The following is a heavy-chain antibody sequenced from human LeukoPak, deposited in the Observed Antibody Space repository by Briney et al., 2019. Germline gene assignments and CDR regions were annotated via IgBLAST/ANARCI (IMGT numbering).Heavy chain of an antibody. CDR1: GFTFSSYW. CDR3: ARKALGYYDSSGYLDY. D-gene: IGHD3-22*01. V-gene: IGHV3-74*03. Sequence: GGSLRLSCAASGFTFSSYWMRWVRQAPGKGLVWVSRINSDGSSTTYADSVKGRFTISRDNAKDTLYLQMNSLRAEDTAVYYCARKALGYYDSSGYLDYWGQGTLVTVFS. J-gene: IGHJ4*02. CDR2: INSDGSST.